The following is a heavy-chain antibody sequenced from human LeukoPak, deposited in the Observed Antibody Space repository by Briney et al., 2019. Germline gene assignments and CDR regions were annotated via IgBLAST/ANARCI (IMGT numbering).Heavy chain of an antibody. CDR1: GGTFSSYA. CDR3: ARDGAPLRYFDWTEDGFDP. V-gene: IGHV1-3*01. CDR2: INAGNGNT. D-gene: IGHD3-9*01. J-gene: IGHJ5*02. Sequence: ASVKVSCKASGGTFSSYAMHWVRQAPGQRLEWMGWINAGNGNTKYSQKFQGRVTITRDTSASTAYMELSSLRSEDTAVYYCARDGAPLRYFDWTEDGFDPWGQGTLVTVSS.